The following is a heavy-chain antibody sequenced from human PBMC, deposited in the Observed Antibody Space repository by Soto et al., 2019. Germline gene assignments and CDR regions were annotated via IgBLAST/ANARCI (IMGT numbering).Heavy chain of an antibody. V-gene: IGHV3-53*02. CDR2: IYAGGSI. J-gene: IGHJ4*02. CDR1: GFTVNSDY. CDR3: ARSFDYGYIHH. Sequence: EVQLVETGGGLTQPGGSLRLSCENSGFTVNSDYMSWVRQAPGKGLEWVSIIYAGGSIYYADSVRGRFTISSDNSRNTLYLQMNSLRVEDTAVYYCARSFDYGYIHHWGQGTLVTVSS. D-gene: IGHD3-10*01.